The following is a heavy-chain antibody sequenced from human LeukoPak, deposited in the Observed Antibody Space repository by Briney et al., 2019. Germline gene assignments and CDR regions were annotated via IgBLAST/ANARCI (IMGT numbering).Heavy chain of an antibody. J-gene: IGHJ5*02. D-gene: IGHD6-13*01. Sequence: SETLSLTCAVYGGSFSGYYWSWIRQPPGKGLEWIGEINHSGSTNYNPSLKSRVTISVDTSKNQFSLKLSSVTAADTAVYYFARALSSSWYKNWFDPWGQGTLVTVSS. CDR2: INHSGST. V-gene: IGHV4-34*01. CDR3: ARALSSSWYKNWFDP. CDR1: GGSFSGYY.